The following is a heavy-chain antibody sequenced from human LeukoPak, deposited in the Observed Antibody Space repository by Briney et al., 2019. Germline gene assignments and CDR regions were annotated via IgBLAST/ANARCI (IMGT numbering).Heavy chain of an antibody. Sequence: SETLSLTCTVSGGSISSHYWSWIRQPPGKGLEWVGYIYYSGSTNYNPSLKSRVTISVDTSKNQFSLKLSSVTAADTAVYYCAREGYSYGSTRPYYYYYYMDVWGKGTTVTVSS. J-gene: IGHJ6*03. V-gene: IGHV4-59*11. CDR1: GGSISSHY. CDR3: AREGYSYGSTRPYYYYYYMDV. D-gene: IGHD5-18*01. CDR2: IYYSGST.